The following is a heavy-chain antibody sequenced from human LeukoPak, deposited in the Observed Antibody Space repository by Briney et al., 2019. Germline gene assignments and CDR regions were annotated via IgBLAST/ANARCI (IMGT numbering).Heavy chain of an antibody. CDR2: IKSKTDGGKT. J-gene: IGHJ4*02. CDR3: TTEDIVLMVYASSTFDY. Sequence: PGGSLRLSCAASGFTFSNAWMSWVRQAPGKGLEWVGRIKSKTDGGKTDYAAPVKGSFTISRDDSKNTLYLQMNSLKTEDTAVYYCTTEDIVLMVYASSTFDYWGQGTLVTVSP. CDR1: GFTFSNAW. D-gene: IGHD2-8*01. V-gene: IGHV3-15*01.